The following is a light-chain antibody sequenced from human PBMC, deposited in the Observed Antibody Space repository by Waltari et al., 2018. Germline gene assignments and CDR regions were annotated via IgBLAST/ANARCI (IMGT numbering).Light chain of an antibody. CDR2: EVS. V-gene: IGLV2-14*01. J-gene: IGLJ2*01. CDR1: SSDVGGSKY. CDR3: SSSTTGVVV. Sequence: QSALTQPASVSGSPGQSITIPCTGTSSDVGGSKYVSWYQQPPGKAPKLMIYEVSNRPSGISNRFSGSKSGNTASLTISGLQAEDESDYYCSSSTTGVVVFGGGTKLTVL.